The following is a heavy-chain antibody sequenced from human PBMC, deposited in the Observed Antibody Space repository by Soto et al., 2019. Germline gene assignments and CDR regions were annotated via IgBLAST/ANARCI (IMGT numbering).Heavy chain of an antibody. Sequence: SETLSLTCTVSGGSISSYYWSWIRQPPGKGLEWVGYIYYSGSTNYNPSLKSRVTISVDTSKNQFSLKLSSVTAADTAVYYCARARQGSAPDYYYYYMDVWGKGTTVTVS. J-gene: IGHJ6*03. CDR2: IYYSGST. V-gene: IGHV4-59*01. D-gene: IGHD6-25*01. CDR1: GGSISSYY. CDR3: ARARQGSAPDYYYYYMDV.